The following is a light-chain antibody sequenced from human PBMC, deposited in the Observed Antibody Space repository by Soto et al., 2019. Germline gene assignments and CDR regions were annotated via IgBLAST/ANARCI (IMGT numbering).Light chain of an antibody. Sequence: QSALTQPRSVSGSLGQSVTISCSGTSSDVGAHNYVSWYQYHPGKAPKVMIYDVNKRPTGVPDRFSGSKSGNTASLTISGLQAEDEAEYYCCSYAGFYTHDVCASGTKLTVL. CDR2: DVN. CDR1: SSDVGAHNY. V-gene: IGLV2-11*01. J-gene: IGLJ1*01. CDR3: CSYAGFYTHDV.